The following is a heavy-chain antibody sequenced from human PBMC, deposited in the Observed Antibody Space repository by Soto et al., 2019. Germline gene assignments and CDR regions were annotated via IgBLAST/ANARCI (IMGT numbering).Heavy chain of an antibody. CDR2: INHSGST. Sequence: QVQLQQWGAGLLKPSETLSLTCAVYGGSFSGYYWSWIRQPPGKGLEWIGEINHSGSTNYNPSLTCRXTXTVDTSKNQFSLKLSSVTAADTAVYYCARDYYDSSGRPTIDYWGQGTLVTVSS. CDR1: GGSFSGYY. D-gene: IGHD3-22*01. CDR3: ARDYYDSSGRPTIDY. J-gene: IGHJ4*02. V-gene: IGHV4-34*01.